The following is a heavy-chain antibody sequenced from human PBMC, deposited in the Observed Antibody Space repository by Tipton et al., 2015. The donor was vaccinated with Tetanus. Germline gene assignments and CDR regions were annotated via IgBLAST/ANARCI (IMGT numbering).Heavy chain of an antibody. J-gene: IGHJ4*02. Sequence: TLSLTCSVSGDSGSRHYWSWIRQPPGKALEWIGYVFHSGSTKYNPSLKSRVTISVDTSKNQFSLKLRSVTSADTAVYYCARAHYDIVWGSYRPSSAGYFFDYWGQGTLVIVSS. D-gene: IGHD3-16*02. V-gene: IGHV4-59*02. CDR3: ARAHYDIVWGSYRPSSAGYFFDY. CDR1: GDSGSRHY. CDR2: VFHSGST.